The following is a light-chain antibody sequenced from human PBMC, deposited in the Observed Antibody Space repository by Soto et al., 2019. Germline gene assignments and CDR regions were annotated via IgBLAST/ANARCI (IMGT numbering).Light chain of an antibody. Sequence: EIVLTQSPATLSLSPGERATLSCRASQSVSSYLAWYQQKPGQPPRLLIYDASNRATGIPARFSGSGSGTDFTLTISSLEPEDFAVYYCQQSSNWITFGQGTRLEIK. CDR3: QQSSNWIT. CDR2: DAS. CDR1: QSVSSY. V-gene: IGKV3-11*01. J-gene: IGKJ5*01.